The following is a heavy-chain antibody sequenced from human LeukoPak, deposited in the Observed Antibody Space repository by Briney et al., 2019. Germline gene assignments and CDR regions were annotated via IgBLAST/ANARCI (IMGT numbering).Heavy chain of an antibody. CDR3: AKDISHWERYFDY. V-gene: IGHV3-30*02. J-gene: IGHJ4*02. CDR1: GFTFKSYG. Sequence: PGGSLRLSCVVSGFTFKSYGIHWVRQAPGKGLEWVAFVHYDGSSESYADSVKGRFTISRDNSKNTLYLQMNSLRAEDTAVYYCAKDISHWERYFDYWGQGTLVTVSS. D-gene: IGHD1-26*01. CDR2: VHYDGSSE.